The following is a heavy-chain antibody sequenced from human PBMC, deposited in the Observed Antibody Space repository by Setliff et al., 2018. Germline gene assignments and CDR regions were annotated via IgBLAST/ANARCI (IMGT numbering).Heavy chain of an antibody. D-gene: IGHD2-8*01. Sequence: PGGSLRLSCVASGFTFGDYSMTWVRLAPGKGLEFVSGVTQGDNRYYGDSVKGRFTISRDNSKNTVYLQMNSLRVEDTAIYYCAKDRVPDGKWDFDYWGQGILVTVSS. CDR2: VTQGDNR. V-gene: IGHV3-23*01. CDR1: GFTFGDYS. CDR3: AKDRVPDGKWDFDY. J-gene: IGHJ4*02.